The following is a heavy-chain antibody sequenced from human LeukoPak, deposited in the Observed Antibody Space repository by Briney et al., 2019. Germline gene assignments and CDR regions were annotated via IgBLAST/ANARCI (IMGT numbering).Heavy chain of an antibody. J-gene: IGHJ4*02. Sequence: ASVEVSCKASGYTFTIYGISWVRQAPGQGLEWMGWISTYNGNANYAQKLQGRVTMTTDTSTKTAYMELRSLRSDDTAVYYCARDYTHQVEYTYGYGSDYWGQGTLVTVSS. CDR1: GYTFTIYG. D-gene: IGHD5-18*01. CDR3: ARDYTHQVEYTYGYGSDY. V-gene: IGHV1-18*01. CDR2: ISTYNGNA.